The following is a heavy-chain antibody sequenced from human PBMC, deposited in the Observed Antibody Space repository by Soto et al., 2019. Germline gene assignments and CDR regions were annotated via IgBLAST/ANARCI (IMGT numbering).Heavy chain of an antibody. CDR1: GDSFSSGDYK. CDR3: AGSGDYVAFDY. J-gene: IGHJ4*02. V-gene: IGHV4-30-4*01. CDR2: TYYSWYT. D-gene: IGHD4-17*01. Sequence: QVQLQESGPGLVKPSQTLSLTCTVSGDSFSSGDYKWSWIRQPPGKGLEWIGYTYYSWYTYNNPSRKRRLTMSVDTSKHQSSLKLRSVTAADTAVYYCAGSGDYVAFDYWGQGTLVTVS.